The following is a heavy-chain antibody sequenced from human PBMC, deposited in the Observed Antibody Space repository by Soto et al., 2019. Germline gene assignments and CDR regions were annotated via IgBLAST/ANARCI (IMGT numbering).Heavy chain of an antibody. CDR3: ARERGYCSSTSCYGLGYYYGMDV. D-gene: IGHD2-2*01. CDR2: INHSGST. J-gene: IGHJ6*02. V-gene: IGHV4-34*01. Sequence: LPETLSLTCAVYGGSFSGYYWSWIRQPPGKGLEWIGEINHSGSTNYNPSLKSRVTISVDKSKNQFSLKLSSVTAADTAVYYCARERGYCSSTSCYGLGYYYGMDVWGQGTTVTVSS. CDR1: GGSFSGYY.